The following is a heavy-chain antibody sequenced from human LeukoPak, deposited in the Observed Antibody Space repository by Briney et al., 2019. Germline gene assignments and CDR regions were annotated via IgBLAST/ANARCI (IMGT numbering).Heavy chain of an antibody. Sequence: PSETLSLTCTVSGGSISNYYWNWIRQPPGKGLEWIGCTAYSGTTYYNPSLQSRVTMSVHTSKNQISLSLSSVTAADTAVYYCARGGYYFDYWGQGSLVTVSS. CDR1: GGSISNYY. J-gene: IGHJ4*02. D-gene: IGHD3-10*01. V-gene: IGHV4-59*01. CDR2: TAYSGTT. CDR3: ARGGYYFDY.